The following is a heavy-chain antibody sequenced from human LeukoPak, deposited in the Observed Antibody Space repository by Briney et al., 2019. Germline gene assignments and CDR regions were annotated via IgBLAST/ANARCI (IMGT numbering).Heavy chain of an antibody. J-gene: IGHJ4*02. Sequence: GESLKISCKGSGYSFTSYWIGWVRQMPGKGLEWMGNIYPGDSDTRYSPSFQGQVTISADKSISTAYLQWSSLKASDTAMYYCAKSYSYGYDYFDYWGQGTLVTVSS. D-gene: IGHD5-18*01. CDR1: GYSFTSYW. V-gene: IGHV5-51*01. CDR3: AKSYSYGYDYFDY. CDR2: IYPGDSDT.